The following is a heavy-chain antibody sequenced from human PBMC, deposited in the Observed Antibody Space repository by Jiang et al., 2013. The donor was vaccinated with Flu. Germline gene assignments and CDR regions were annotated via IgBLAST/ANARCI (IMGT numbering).Heavy chain of an antibody. V-gene: IGHV6-1*01. D-gene: IGHD2-15*01. CDR2: TYYRSKWYN. J-gene: IGHJ6*04. Sequence: QTLSLTCAISGDSVSSNSAAWNWIRQSPSRGLEWLGRTYYRSKWYNDYAVSVKSRITINPDTSKNQFSLQLNSVTPEDTAVYYCARVALQRGYYYYGMDVWGKGTTVTVSS. CDR1: GDSVSSNSAA. CDR3: ARVALQRGYYYYGMDV.